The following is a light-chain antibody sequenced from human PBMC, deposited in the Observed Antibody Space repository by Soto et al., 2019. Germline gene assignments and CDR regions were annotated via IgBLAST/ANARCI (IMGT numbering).Light chain of an antibody. CDR2: AVS. J-gene: IGLJ1*01. Sequence: QSALTQPASVSGSPGQSITISCSGTSSDVGAHNLVSWYQQHPGRAPKLMIYAVSNRPSGVSNRFSGSKSGNTASLTISGLQAEDEADYYRCSLTTRDSHVFGTGTKLTVL. CDR3: CSLTTRDSHV. V-gene: IGLV2-14*01. CDR1: SSDVGAHNL.